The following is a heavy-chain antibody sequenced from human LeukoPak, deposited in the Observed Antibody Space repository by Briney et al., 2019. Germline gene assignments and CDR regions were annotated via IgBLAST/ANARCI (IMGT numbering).Heavy chain of an antibody. J-gene: IGHJ6*02. D-gene: IGHD1-26*01. CDR2: ISYDGSNK. Sequence: PRGSLRLSCAASGFTFSSYGMHWVRQAPGKGLEWVAVISYDGSNKYYADSVKGRFTISRDNSKNTLYLQMNSLRAEDTAVYYCAIIVGATVDGMDVWGQGTTVTVSS. CDR1: GFTFSSYG. CDR3: AIIVGATVDGMDV. V-gene: IGHV3-30*03.